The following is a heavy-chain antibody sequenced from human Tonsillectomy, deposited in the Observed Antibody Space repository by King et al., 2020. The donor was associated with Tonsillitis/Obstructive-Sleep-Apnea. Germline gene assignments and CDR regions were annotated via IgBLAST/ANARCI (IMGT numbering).Heavy chain of an antibody. CDR1: GVTFSRYY. CDR2: IKQDGCEQ. V-gene: IGHV3-7*04. Sequence: VQLVESGGGLVQPGGSLRLSCAASGVTFSRYYMNWVRQAPGKGLEWVANIKQDGCEQYYVDSVWGRFTISRDNAKNSLYLQMNSLRAEETALYYCARDLGYCTSASCYAGFDIWGQGTMVTVSS. CDR3: ARDLGYCTSASCYAGFDI. D-gene: IGHD2-2*01. J-gene: IGHJ3*02.